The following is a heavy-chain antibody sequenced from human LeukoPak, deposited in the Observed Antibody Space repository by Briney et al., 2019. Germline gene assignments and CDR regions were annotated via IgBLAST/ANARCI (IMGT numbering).Heavy chain of an antibody. CDR3: ARGRDYYDSSGYYYDY. CDR1: GYTFTGYY. Sequence: ASVKVSCKASGYTFTGYYMHWVRQAPGQGLEWMGWMNPNSGNTGYAQKFQGRVTITRNTSISTAYMELSSLRSEDTAVYYCARGRDYYDSSGYYYDYWGQGTLVTVSS. J-gene: IGHJ4*02. D-gene: IGHD3-22*01. V-gene: IGHV1-8*03. CDR2: MNPNSGNT.